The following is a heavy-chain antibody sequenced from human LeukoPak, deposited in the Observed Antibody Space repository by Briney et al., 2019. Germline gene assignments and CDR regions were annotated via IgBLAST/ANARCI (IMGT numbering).Heavy chain of an antibody. CDR3: TRGLEGAYYYYYYYMDV. V-gene: IGHV4-38-2*02. Sequence: PSETLSLTCTVSGYSISSGYYWGWIRQPPGKGLEWIGSIYHSGSTYYNPSLKSRVTISVDTSKNQFSLKLSSVTAADTAVYYCTRGLEGAYYYYYYYMDVWGKGTTVTVSS. CDR1: GYSISSGYY. J-gene: IGHJ6*03. D-gene: IGHD1-1*01. CDR2: IYHSGST.